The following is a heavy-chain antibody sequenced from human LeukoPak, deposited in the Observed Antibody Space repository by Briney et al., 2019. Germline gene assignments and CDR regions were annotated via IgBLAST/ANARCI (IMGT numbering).Heavy chain of an antibody. CDR2: ISGSGDGT. J-gene: IGHJ6*03. V-gene: IGHV3-23*01. Sequence: GGSLRLSCAASGFTFSTYAMNWVRQAPGKGLEWVSTISGSGDGTYYADSVKGRFTISRDNSKNTLYLQMNSLRAEDTAVYYCAKDRTGQQLVQFPYYYYYYMDVWGKGTTVTVSS. CDR1: GFTFSTYA. CDR3: AKDRTGQQLVQFPYYYYYYMDV. D-gene: IGHD6-13*01.